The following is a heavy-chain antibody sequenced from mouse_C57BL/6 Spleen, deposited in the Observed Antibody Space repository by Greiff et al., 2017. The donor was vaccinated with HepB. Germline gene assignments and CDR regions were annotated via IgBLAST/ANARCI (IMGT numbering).Heavy chain of an antibody. J-gene: IGHJ1*03. CDR1: GFTFSSYA. CDR3: ARDRVVGYFDV. V-gene: IGHV5-4*01. Sequence: EVQGVESGGGLVKPGGSLKLSCAASGFTFSSYAMSWVRQTPEKRLEWVATISDGGSYTYYPDNVKGRFTISRDNAKNNLYLQMSHLKSEDTAMYYCARDRVVGYFDVWGTGTTVTVSS. D-gene: IGHD1-1*01. CDR2: ISDGGSYT.